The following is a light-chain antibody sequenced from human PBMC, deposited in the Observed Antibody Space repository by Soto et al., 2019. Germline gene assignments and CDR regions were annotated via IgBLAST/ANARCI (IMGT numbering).Light chain of an antibody. J-gene: IGKJ4*01. CDR2: GAS. CDR3: QQYNTYPLT. V-gene: IGKV1-17*01. Sequence: DLQMTQSPSSLSASVGDRVTITCRASQGIGNDLGWYQQKPGKAPKRLIYGASGFQSGVPSRFSGSESGTEFTLTISSLQPEDFATYYCQQYNTYPLTFGGGTKVEVK. CDR1: QGIGND.